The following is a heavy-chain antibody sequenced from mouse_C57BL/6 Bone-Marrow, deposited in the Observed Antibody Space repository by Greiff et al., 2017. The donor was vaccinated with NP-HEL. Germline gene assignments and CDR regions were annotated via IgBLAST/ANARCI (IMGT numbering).Heavy chain of an antibody. CDR1: GFTFSSYT. CDR3: ARHSAYYSKTWFAY. D-gene: IGHD2-5*01. CDR2: ISGGGGNT. Sequence: EVQVVESGGGLVKPGGSLKLSCAASGFTFSSYTMSWVRQTPEKRLEWVATISGGGGNTYYPDSVKGRFTISRDNAKNTLYLQMSSLRSEDTALYYCARHSAYYSKTWFAYWGQGTLVTVSA. V-gene: IGHV5-9*01. J-gene: IGHJ3*01.